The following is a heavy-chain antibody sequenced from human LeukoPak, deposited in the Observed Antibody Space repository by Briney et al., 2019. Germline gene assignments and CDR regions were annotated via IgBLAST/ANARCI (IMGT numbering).Heavy chain of an antibody. CDR2: IYHSGTT. CDR1: GGSISSSYW. Sequence: PSGTLSLTCAVSGGSISSSYWWTWVRQPPGKGLEWIGEIYHSGTTSYNPTLESRVTISVDKSKNQFSLNLSSVTAADTAVYYCARDLFSGPWGHGTLVTVSS. J-gene: IGHJ5*02. V-gene: IGHV4-4*02. D-gene: IGHD3-10*01. CDR3: ARDLFSGP.